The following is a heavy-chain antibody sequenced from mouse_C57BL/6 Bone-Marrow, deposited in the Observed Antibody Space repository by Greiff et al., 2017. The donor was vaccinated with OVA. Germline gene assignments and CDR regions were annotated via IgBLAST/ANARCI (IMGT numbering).Heavy chain of an antibody. V-gene: IGHV5-9*01. Sequence: VKVEESGGGLVKPGGSLKLSCAASGFTFSSYTMSWVRQTPEKRLEWVATISGGGGNTYYPDSVKGRFTISRDNAKNTLYLQMSSLRSEDTALYYCARQAIYYGNYWYFDYWGQGTTLTVSS. CDR3: ARQAIYYGNYWYFDY. D-gene: IGHD2-1*01. CDR1: GFTFSSYT. CDR2: ISGGGGNT. J-gene: IGHJ2*01.